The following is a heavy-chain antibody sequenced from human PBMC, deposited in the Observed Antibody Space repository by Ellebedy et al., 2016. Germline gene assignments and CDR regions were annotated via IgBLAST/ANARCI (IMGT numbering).Heavy chain of an antibody. CDR3: ARDTDGWSRDS. D-gene: IGHD5-24*01. CDR1: GFTFSAYS. Sequence: GGSLRLSCAASGFTFSAYSMTWVRQAPGKGLEWVATITRDGNEEYDVDSVKGRFTVSRDRAKDSVYLQMNSLRAEDTAVYYCARDTDGWSRDSWGQGTLVTVSS. V-gene: IGHV3-7*01. J-gene: IGHJ4*02. CDR2: ITRDGNEE.